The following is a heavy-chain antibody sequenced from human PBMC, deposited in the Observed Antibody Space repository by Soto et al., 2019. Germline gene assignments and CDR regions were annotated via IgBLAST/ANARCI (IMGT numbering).Heavy chain of an antibody. CDR2: ITGSGDKT. CDR1: GFSLKNYA. Sequence: GGSLRLCCAASGFSLKNYAMTWVRQAPGKGLEWVSGITGSGDKTYYADSVKGRFIISRDNSENTLYLQMNSLRAEDTALYYCARDCSSSSCSVWRYWGQGTQVTV. CDR3: ARDCSSSSCSVWRY. V-gene: IGHV3-23*01. D-gene: IGHD2-2*01. J-gene: IGHJ4*02.